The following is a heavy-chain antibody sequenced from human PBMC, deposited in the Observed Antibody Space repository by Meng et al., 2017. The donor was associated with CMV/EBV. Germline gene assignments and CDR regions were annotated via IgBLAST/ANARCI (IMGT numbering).Heavy chain of an antibody. CDR3: AHSQRGYSGPVDFDY. CDR2: IYTSGST. D-gene: IGHD5-12*01. J-gene: IGHJ4*02. V-gene: IGHV4-4*07. CDR1: GGSISSYY. Sequence: QLHRRGSGPGLVKPSETLSLTCTVAGGSISSYYWSWIRQPAGKGLEWIGRIYTSGSTNYNPSLKSRVTMSVDTSKNQFSLKLSSVTAADTATYYCAHSQRGYSGPVDFDYWGQGTLVTVSS.